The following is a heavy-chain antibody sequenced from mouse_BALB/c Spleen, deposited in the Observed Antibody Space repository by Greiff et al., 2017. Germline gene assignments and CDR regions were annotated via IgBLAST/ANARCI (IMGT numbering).Heavy chain of an antibody. V-gene: IGHV3-8*02. CDR3: ARDYGSSYWFAY. CDR1: GDSITSGY. J-gene: IGHJ3*01. Sequence: VQLQQSGPSLVKPSQTLSLTCSVTGDSITSGYWNWIRKFPGNKLEYMGYISYSGSTYYNPSLKSRISITRDTSKNQYYLQLNSVTTEDTATYYCARDYGSSYWFAYWGQGTLVTVSA. D-gene: IGHD1-1*01. CDR2: ISYSGST.